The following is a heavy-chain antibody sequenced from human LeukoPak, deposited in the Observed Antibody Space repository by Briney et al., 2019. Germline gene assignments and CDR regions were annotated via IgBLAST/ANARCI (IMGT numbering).Heavy chain of an antibody. CDR3: AKAHRQQMVRVYYDY. Sequence: GGSLRLSCAASGFTFSNYAMSWVRQAPGKGLEWVSAISYIGDRRDYADSVKGRFTISRDTSRNTLYLQMNSLRAEDTAVYYCAKAHRQQMVRVYYDYWGQGILVTVSS. V-gene: IGHV3-23*01. J-gene: IGHJ4*02. D-gene: IGHD6-13*01. CDR2: ISYIGDRR. CDR1: GFTFSNYA.